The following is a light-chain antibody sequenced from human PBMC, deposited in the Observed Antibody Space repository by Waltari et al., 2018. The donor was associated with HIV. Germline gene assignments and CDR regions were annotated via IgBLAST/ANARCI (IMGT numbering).Light chain of an antibody. CDR2: GAS. CDR1: QSVSSSY. Sequence: EIVLTQSPSTLSLSPGERATLSCRASQSVSSSYLAWYQQKPGQAPRLLIYGASSRATGIPDRFSGSGSGTDFTLTISRLEPEDFAVYYCQQYGSSPVTFGQGTKLEIK. CDR3: QQYGSSPVT. J-gene: IGKJ2*01. V-gene: IGKV3-20*01.